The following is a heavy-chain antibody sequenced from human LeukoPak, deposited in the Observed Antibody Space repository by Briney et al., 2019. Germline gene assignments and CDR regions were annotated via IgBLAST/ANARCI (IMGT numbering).Heavy chain of an antibody. CDR2: INHSGST. CDR3: ARSRRVWFREYGSWKNWFDP. Sequence: PSETLSLTCAVYGGSFSGYYWSWIRQPPGKGLEWIGEINHSGSTNYNPSLKSRVTISVDTSKNQFSLKLSSVTAADTAVYYCARSRRVWFREYGSWKNWFDPWGQGTLVTVSS. D-gene: IGHD3-10*01. CDR1: GGSFSGYY. V-gene: IGHV4-34*01. J-gene: IGHJ5*02.